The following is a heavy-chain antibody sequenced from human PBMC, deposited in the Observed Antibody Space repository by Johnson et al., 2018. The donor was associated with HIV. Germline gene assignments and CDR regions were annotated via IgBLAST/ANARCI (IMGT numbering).Heavy chain of an antibody. CDR2: IYSGGNT. D-gene: IGHD2-15*01. Sequence: VQLVESGGGLVQPGESLRLSCAASGFTVSNNYMHWVRQAPGKGLEWVSVIYSGGNTYYADSVKGRFIISRDNFKNTLYLQMNSLRAEDTALYSCARVGVDDAFDFWGQGTMVTVSS. J-gene: IGHJ3*01. V-gene: IGHV3-66*01. CDR3: ARVGVDDAFDF. CDR1: GFTVSNNY.